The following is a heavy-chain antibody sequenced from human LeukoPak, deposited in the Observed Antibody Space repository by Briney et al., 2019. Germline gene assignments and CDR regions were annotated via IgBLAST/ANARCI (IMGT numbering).Heavy chain of an antibody. CDR2: IKHDEIEK. D-gene: IGHD4-17*01. Sequence: GGSLSLSCAASGFIFNNYWMRWVRQAPGKGLEWVANIKHDEIEKYYVDSVKGRFTISRDNAKNSLFLQMNSLRVEDTAIYYCTRVPYGDYWSSDYWGQGTLVTVSS. CDR3: TRVPYGDYWSSDY. V-gene: IGHV3-7*01. CDR1: GFIFNNYW. J-gene: IGHJ4*02.